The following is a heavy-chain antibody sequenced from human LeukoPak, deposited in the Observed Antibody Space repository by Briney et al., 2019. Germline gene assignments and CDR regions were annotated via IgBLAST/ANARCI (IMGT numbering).Heavy chain of an antibody. CDR2: IKQDGSEK. CDR1: GFTFRSYW. Sequence: GGSLRLSCAGSGFTFRSYWMNWVPRAPGKGLEWVANIKQDGSEKYYVDSVKGRCTISRDNAKNSLYLQMDSLRAEDTAVYYCAREWVSWGQGTLVTVSS. V-gene: IGHV3-7*04. CDR3: AREWVS. J-gene: IGHJ5*02.